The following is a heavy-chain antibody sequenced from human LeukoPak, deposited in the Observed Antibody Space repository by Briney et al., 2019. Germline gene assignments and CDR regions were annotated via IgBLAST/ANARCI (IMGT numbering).Heavy chain of an antibody. V-gene: IGHV1-3*01. CDR1: GYTLSTYA. CDR3: ARARGIAVRYYFDY. Sequence: GASVKVSCKASGYTLSTYALHWVRQAPGQRLEWMGWINAGNGNTKYSQKLQDRVTITRDTSASTAYMELSSLRSEDTAVYYCARARGIAVRYYFDYWGQGTLVTVSS. CDR2: INAGNGNT. D-gene: IGHD6-19*01. J-gene: IGHJ4*02.